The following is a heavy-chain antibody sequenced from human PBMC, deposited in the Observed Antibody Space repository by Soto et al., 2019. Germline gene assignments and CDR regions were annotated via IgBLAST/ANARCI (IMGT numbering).Heavy chain of an antibody. J-gene: IGHJ5*02. CDR1: GGTFSSYA. V-gene: IGHV1-69*13. CDR2: IIPIFGTA. D-gene: IGHD3-3*01. Sequence: SVKVSCKASGGTFSSYAISWVRQAPGQGLEWMGGIIPIFGTANYAQKFQGSVTITADESTSTAYMELSSLRSEDTAVYYCARYWRSGRNLLDPWGQGTLVTVSS. CDR3: ARYWRSGRNLLDP.